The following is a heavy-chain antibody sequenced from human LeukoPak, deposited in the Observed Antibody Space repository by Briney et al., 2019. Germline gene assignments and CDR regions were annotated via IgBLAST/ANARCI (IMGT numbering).Heavy chain of an antibody. CDR2: SRWNSGSI. J-gene: IGHJ4*02. D-gene: IGHD3-10*01. CDR3: AKDSGGYGSGSTDDYFDY. CDR1: GFTLYDYA. V-gene: IGHV3-9*01. Sequence: SGGSLRLSCAASGFTLYDYAMHGVREAPEKGREGVSGSRWNSGSIRYADPVKGRFTISRDNAKNSLYLQIISLRAEDTALYYCAKDSGGYGSGSTDDYFDYWGQGTLVTVSS.